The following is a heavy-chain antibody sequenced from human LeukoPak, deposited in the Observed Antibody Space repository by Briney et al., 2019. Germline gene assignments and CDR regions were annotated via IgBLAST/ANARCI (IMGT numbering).Heavy chain of an antibody. CDR3: ARDRKYLRFLAP. J-gene: IGHJ5*02. CDR2: INHSGST. Sequence: KPSEALSLTFAVYGGSFSGYYWSWIRQPPRKGLEWIGEINHSGSTNYNPSLKSRVTISVDTSKNQFSLKLSSVTAADTAVYYCARDRKYLRFLAPWGQGTLVTVSS. V-gene: IGHV4-34*01. CDR1: GGSFSGYY. D-gene: IGHD3-3*01.